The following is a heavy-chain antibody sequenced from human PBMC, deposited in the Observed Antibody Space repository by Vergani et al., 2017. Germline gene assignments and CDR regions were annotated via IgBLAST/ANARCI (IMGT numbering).Heavy chain of an antibody. V-gene: IGHV3-23*01. CDR3: AKGAVGLDV. Sequence: EVQLLESGGGLVQPGGSLRLSCAASGFTFSSYAMSWVRQAPGKGLEWVSAISGNGGSKYFADSVKGRFTISRDNSKNTLSLQMSSLRAGDTAVYYCAKGAVGLDVWGQGTMVTVSS. J-gene: IGHJ6*02. CDR2: ISGNGGSK. CDR1: GFTFSSYA.